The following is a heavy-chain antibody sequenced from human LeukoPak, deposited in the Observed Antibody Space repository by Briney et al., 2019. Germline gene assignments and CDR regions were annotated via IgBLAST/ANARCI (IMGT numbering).Heavy chain of an antibody. CDR3: ARGGLEDWFDP. V-gene: IGHV1-46*01. J-gene: IGHJ5*02. D-gene: IGHD1-1*01. CDR2: INPSGGST. CDR1: GYTFTSYY. Sequence: ASVKVSCKASGYTFTSYYMHWVRQAPGQGLEWMGMINPSGGSTSYAQKLQGRVTMTTDTSTSTAYMELRSLRSDDTAVYYCARGGLEDWFDPWGQGTLVTVSS.